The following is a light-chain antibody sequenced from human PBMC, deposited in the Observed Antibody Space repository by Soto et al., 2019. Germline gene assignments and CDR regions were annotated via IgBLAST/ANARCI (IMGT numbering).Light chain of an antibody. J-gene: IGKJ2*01. Sequence: IQMTQSPSSLSASVGDRVTITCRASQSISSYLNWYQQKPGKAPKLLIYKASTLKSGVPSRFSGSGSGTEFTLTISSLQPDDFATYYCLQDYNYPFTFGQGTKVDIK. CDR3: LQDYNYPFT. CDR1: QSISSY. V-gene: IGKV1-6*01. CDR2: KAS.